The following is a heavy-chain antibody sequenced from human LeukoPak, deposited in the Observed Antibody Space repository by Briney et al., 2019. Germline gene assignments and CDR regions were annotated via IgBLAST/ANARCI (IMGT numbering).Heavy chain of an antibody. CDR2: ISSSSSYI. J-gene: IGHJ4*02. D-gene: IGHD3-3*01. CDR3: ARAPFFFGAVDY. Sequence: NPGGSLRLPCAASGFTFSSYSMNWVRQAPGKGLEWVSSISSSSSYIYYADSVKGRFTISRDNAKNSLYLQMNSLRAEDTAVYYCARAPFFFGAVDYWGQGTLVTVSS. CDR1: GFTFSSYS. V-gene: IGHV3-21*01.